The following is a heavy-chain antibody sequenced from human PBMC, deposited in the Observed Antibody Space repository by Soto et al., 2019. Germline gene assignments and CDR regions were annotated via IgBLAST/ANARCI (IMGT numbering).Heavy chain of an antibody. CDR3: ARDKITGLFDY. J-gene: IGHJ4*02. Sequence: QVQLQQWGAGLLKPSETLSLTCAVYGGSFSGYSWTWIRQPPGTGLEWIGEINHSGSTNYNPSLKSRVTMSVDTSKNQFSLKLTSVTAADTDVYYCARDKITGLFDYWGQGTLVTVSS. V-gene: IGHV4-34*01. CDR1: GGSFSGYS. D-gene: IGHD2-8*02. CDR2: INHSGST.